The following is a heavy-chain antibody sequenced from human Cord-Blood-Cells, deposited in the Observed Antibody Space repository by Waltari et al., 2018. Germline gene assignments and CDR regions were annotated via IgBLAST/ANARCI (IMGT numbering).Heavy chain of an antibody. CDR3: ARQRRVVVAATPDAFDI. V-gene: IGHV4-39*01. J-gene: IGHJ3*02. Sequence: QLQLQESGPGLVKPSETLSLTCTVSGGSISSSSYYWGWIRQPPGKGLEWIGSIYYSGSTYYNPSLKSRVTISVDTSKNQFSLKLSSVTAADTAVYYCARQRRVVVAATPDAFDIWGQGTMVTVSS. CDR1: GGSISSSSYY. D-gene: IGHD2-15*01. CDR2: IYYSGST.